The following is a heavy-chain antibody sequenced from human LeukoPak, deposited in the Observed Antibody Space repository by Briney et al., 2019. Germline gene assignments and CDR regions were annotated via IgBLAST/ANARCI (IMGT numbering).Heavy chain of an antibody. D-gene: IGHD3-22*01. Sequence: PGGALRLSCVGSGFNFRTYNLNWVRQAPGKGLEWVSDISGSSSYTDYADSVKGPFTISEDNANGSAFLQMDSLRAEDTAVYYCARGHNSGYYLKYWGQGTLVTVSS. CDR1: GFNFRTYN. V-gene: IGHV3-21*05. J-gene: IGHJ4*02. CDR3: ARGHNSGYYLKY. CDR2: ISGSSSYT.